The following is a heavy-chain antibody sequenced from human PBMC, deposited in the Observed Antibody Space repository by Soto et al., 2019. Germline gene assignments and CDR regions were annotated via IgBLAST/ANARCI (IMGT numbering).Heavy chain of an antibody. D-gene: IGHD4-4*01. CDR3: ASSSGNYGIYYYGMDV. CDR2: IDPSDSYT. J-gene: IGHJ6*02. Sequence: GESLKISCKGSGYSFTSYWISWVRQMPGKGLEWMGRIDPSDSYTNYSPSFQGHVTISADKSISTAYLQWSSLKASDTAMYYCASSSGNYGIYYYGMDVWGQGTTVTVSS. CDR1: GYSFTSYW. V-gene: IGHV5-10-1*01.